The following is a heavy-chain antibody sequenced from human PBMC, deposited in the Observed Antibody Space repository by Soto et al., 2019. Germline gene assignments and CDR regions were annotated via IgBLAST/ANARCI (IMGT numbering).Heavy chain of an antibody. D-gene: IGHD2-8*02. J-gene: IGHJ6*02. CDR3: ARGWFKWWTAGGVYYYYGMDV. CDR2: INHSGST. CDR1: GGSFSGYY. V-gene: IGHV4-34*01. Sequence: SETLSLTCAVYGGSFSGYYWSWIRQPPGQGLEWIGEINHSGSTNYNPSLKSRVTISVDTSKNQFSLKLSSVTAADTAVYYCARGWFKWWTAGGVYYYYGMDVWGQGTTVTVSS.